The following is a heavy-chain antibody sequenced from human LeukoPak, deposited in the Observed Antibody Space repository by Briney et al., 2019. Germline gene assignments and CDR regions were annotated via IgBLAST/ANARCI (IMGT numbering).Heavy chain of an antibody. J-gene: IGHJ5*02. Sequence: PSETLSLTCTVSGGSISSYYWSLIRLPAGKGLEWIGRIYTSGSTNYNPSLKSRVTMSVDTSKNQFSLKLSSVTAADTAVYYCARAKSGWFGEPNWFDPWGQGTLVTVSS. CDR2: IYTSGST. V-gene: IGHV4-4*07. CDR1: GGSISSYY. D-gene: IGHD3-10*01. CDR3: ARAKSGWFGEPNWFDP.